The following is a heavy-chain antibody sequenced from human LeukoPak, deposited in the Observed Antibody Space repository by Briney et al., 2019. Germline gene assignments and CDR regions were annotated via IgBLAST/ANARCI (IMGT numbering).Heavy chain of an antibody. J-gene: IGHJ4*02. CDR1: GFTFLNSW. Sequence: GGSLRLSCAASGFTFLNSWMSWVRQAPGKGLEWVSGISGSGDNTYYADSVKGRFTISRDNSKNTLYVQVNSLGTEDTAAYYCAKGSYYDSSGSFYFDYWGQGTLVTVSS. CDR3: AKGSYYDSSGSFYFDY. D-gene: IGHD3-22*01. V-gene: IGHV3-23*01. CDR2: ISGSGDNT.